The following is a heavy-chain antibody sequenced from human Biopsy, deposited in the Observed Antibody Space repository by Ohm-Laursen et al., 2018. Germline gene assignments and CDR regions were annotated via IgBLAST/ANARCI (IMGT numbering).Heavy chain of an antibody. CDR3: TRGGYYYDSLAYYYWFDP. J-gene: IGHJ5*02. CDR2: INAKTGDT. Sequence: ASVKVSCNASGYTFTGYHVHWVRQAPGQGLGWMGWINAKTGDTNYAQKFQGRVTMTRDTSISTAYVDLSSLRSDDTAVYYCTRGGYYYDSLAYYYWFDPWGQGTLVTVSS. V-gene: IGHV1-2*02. CDR1: GYTFTGYH. D-gene: IGHD3-22*01.